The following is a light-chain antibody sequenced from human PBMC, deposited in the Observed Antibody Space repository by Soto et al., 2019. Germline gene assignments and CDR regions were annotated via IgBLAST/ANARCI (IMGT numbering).Light chain of an antibody. CDR2: AAS. CDR3: QQSYSSSPIT. CDR1: ETISTF. V-gene: IGKV1-39*01. J-gene: IGKJ5*01. Sequence: DIQLTQSPSSLSASVGDRVTMTCRASETISTFLNWYQHXPGKAPXLXXSAASRLQSGVPPRFSGSGSGTDFTLTINSLRPEDFAYYYCQQSYSSSPITFGPGTRLEIK.